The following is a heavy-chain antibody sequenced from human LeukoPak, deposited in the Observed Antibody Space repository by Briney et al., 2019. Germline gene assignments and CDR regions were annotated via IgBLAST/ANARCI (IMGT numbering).Heavy chain of an antibody. V-gene: IGHV4-4*07. CDR2: IYTSGST. J-gene: IGHJ5*02. CDR3: AREIVVVPAAVSWFDP. Sequence: SETLSLTCTVSGGSISSYYWSWIRQPAGKGLEWIGRIYTSGSTNYNPSLKSRVTISVDTSKNQFSLKLSSVTAADTAVYYCAREIVVVPAAVSWFDPWGQGTLVTVSS. CDR1: GGSISSYY. D-gene: IGHD2-2*01.